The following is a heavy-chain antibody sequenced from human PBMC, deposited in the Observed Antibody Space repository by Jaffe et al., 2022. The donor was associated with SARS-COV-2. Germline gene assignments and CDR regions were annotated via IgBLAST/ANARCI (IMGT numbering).Heavy chain of an antibody. CDR1: GGSFSGYY. CDR2: INHSGST. V-gene: IGHV4-34*01. Sequence: QVQLQQWGAGLLKPSETLSLTCAVYGGSFSGYYWSWIRQPPGKGLEWIGEINHSGSTNYNPSLKSRVTISVDTSKNQFSLKLSSVTAADTAVYYCARGWYGWFDPWGQGTLVTVSS. CDR3: ARGWYGWFDP. D-gene: IGHD6-13*01. J-gene: IGHJ5*02.